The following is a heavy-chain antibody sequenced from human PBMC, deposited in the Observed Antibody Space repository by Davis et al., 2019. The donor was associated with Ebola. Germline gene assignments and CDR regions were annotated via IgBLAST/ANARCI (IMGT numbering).Heavy chain of an antibody. J-gene: IGHJ5*02. CDR3: ARWGLGHWFDP. CDR1: GGSISSSSYY. Sequence: GSLRLSCTVSGGSISSSSYYWGWIRQPPGKGLEWIGSIYYSGSTYYNPSLKSRVTISVDTSKNQFSLKLSSVTAADTAVYYCARWGLGHWFDPWGQGTLVTVSS. D-gene: IGHD3-16*01. V-gene: IGHV4-39*07. CDR2: IYYSGST.